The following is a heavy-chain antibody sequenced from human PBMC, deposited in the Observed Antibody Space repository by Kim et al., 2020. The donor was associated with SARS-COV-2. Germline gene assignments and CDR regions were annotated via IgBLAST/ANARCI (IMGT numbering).Heavy chain of an antibody. V-gene: IGHV1-46*01. J-gene: IGHJ4*02. CDR3: VRDSRKKPMVRFDF. D-gene: IGHD3-10*01. Sequence: AKQFQGRVTITKDTSTGTVYMDLSSLRSEDTAVYYCVRDSRKKPMVRFDFWGQGTLVTVSS.